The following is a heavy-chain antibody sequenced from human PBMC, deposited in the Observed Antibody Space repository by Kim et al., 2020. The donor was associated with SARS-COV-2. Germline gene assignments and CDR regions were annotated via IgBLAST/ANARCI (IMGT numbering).Heavy chain of an antibody. CDR1: GYTFTSYA. CDR2: INAGNGNT. Sequence: ASVKVSCKASGYTFTSYAMHWVRQAPGQRLEWMGWINAGNGNTKYSQKFQGRVTITRDTSASTAYMELSSLRSEDTAVYYCARGPTAAGYSYGLRYWGQGTLVTVSS. J-gene: IGHJ4*02. D-gene: IGHD5-18*01. V-gene: IGHV1-3*01. CDR3: ARGPTAAGYSYGLRY.